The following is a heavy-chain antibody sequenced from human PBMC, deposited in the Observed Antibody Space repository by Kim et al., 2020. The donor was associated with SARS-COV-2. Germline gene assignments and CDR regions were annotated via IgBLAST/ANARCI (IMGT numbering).Heavy chain of an antibody. CDR1: GFTFSSYA. J-gene: IGHJ5*02. CDR3: AREGVLLWFGESPSFDP. Sequence: GGSLRLSCAASGFTFSSYAMHWVRQAPGKGLEWVAVISYDGSNKYYADSVKSRFTISRDNSKNTLYLQMNSLSAEDTAVYYCAREGVLLWFGESPSFDPWGQGTLVTVSS. CDR2: ISYDGSNK. V-gene: IGHV3-30*04. D-gene: IGHD3-10*01.